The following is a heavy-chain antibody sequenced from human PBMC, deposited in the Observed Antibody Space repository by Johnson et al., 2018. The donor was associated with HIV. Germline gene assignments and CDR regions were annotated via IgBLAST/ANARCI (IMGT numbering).Heavy chain of an antibody. CDR2: VSFDGSKK. V-gene: IGHV3-30*14. J-gene: IGHJ3*01. Sequence: QVQLVESGGGAVRPGGSLRLSCVVSGFTFSNYPMHWVRQAPGKGLEWVAVVSFDGSKKYHADSVKGRFTISRDNSKNTLDLQMNSLRAGDTAVYYCAREKWGAFDLWGQGTMVTVSS. CDR3: AREKWGAFDL. CDR1: GFTFSNYP. D-gene: IGHD3-16*01.